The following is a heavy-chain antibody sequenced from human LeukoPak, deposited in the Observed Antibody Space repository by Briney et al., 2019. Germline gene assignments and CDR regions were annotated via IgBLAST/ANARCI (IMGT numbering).Heavy chain of an antibody. V-gene: IGHV1-2*02. CDR1: GYTFTGYY. J-gene: IGHJ6*03. CDR3: AREGLGCSSTSCYDTPGYYYYYMDV. Sequence: ASVKVPCKASGYTFTGYYMHWVRQAPGQGLEWMGWINPNSGGTNYAQKFQGRVTMTRDTSISTAYMELSRLRSDDTAVYYCAREGLGCSSTSCYDTPGYYYYYMDVWGKGTTVTVSS. CDR2: INPNSGGT. D-gene: IGHD2-2*01.